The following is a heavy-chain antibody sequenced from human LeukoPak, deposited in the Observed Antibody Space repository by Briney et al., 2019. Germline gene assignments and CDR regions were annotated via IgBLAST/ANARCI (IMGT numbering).Heavy chain of an antibody. V-gene: IGHV4-30-4*01. D-gene: IGHD3-22*01. CDR2: IDYSGST. CDR1: GGSFRSGDYY. J-gene: IGHJ4*02. CDR3: SGGYYYDSSGYFPYDY. Sequence: PSQTLSLTCTGSGGSFRSGDYYWSWLRQPPGKGLEWIGYIDYSGSTYYNPSLKSRVTISVDTSKNQCSLKLSSVTAADTAVYYYSGGYYYDSSGYFPYDYWGQGTLVTVSS.